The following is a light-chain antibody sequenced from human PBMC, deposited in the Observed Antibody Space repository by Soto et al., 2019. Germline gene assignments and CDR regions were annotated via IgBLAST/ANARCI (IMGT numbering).Light chain of an antibody. CDR3: QQRSNWPPT. CDR1: QSVTSY. CDR2: DAS. Sequence: EIVLTQSPATLSLSPGDTATLSCRTSQSVTSYLAWYQQKPGQAPRLLVYDASNRATGIPARFSGSGSGTDFTLTISSLEPEDFAVYYCQQRSNWPPTFGQGTRLEIK. J-gene: IGKJ5*01. V-gene: IGKV3-11*01.